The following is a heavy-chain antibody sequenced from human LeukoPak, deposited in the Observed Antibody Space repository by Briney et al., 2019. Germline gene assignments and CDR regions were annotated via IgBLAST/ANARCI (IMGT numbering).Heavy chain of an antibody. Sequence: ASVKVSCKTSGYTFTAYYMHWVRQAPGQGLEWMGWINPNSGGTNYAQKFQGRVTMTRDTSITTAYMELSRLRSDDTAVYYCARGPIVVVPAAKGSGWFDPWGQGTLVNVSS. CDR3: ARGPIVVVPAAKGSGWFDP. J-gene: IGHJ5*02. V-gene: IGHV1-2*02. D-gene: IGHD2-2*01. CDR2: INPNSGGT. CDR1: GYTFTAYY.